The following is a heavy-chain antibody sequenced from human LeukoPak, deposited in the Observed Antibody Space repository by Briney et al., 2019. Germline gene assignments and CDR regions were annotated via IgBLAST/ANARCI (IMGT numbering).Heavy chain of an antibody. V-gene: IGHV4-34*01. Sequence: SETLSLTCAVYGGSFSGYYWSWIRQPPGKGLEWIGEINHSGSTNYNPSLKSRVTISVDTSKNQFSLKLSSVTAADTAVYYCAGEASGWYIYYYYMDVWGKGTTVTISS. CDR2: INHSGST. CDR3: AGEASGWYIYYYYMDV. D-gene: IGHD6-19*01. CDR1: GGSFSGYY. J-gene: IGHJ6*03.